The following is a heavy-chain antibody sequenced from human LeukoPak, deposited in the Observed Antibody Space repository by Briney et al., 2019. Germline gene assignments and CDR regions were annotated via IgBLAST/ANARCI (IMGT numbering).Heavy chain of an antibody. J-gene: IGHJ4*02. Sequence: PGGSLRLSCVASGFTFSSYAMHWVRQAPGKGLEYVSAISSNGGRTYYANSVKGRFTISRDNSKNTLYLQMGSPRPEDMAAYYCARVAPYDSSGYSSYWGRGTLVTVSS. D-gene: IGHD3-22*01. CDR3: ARVAPYDSSGYSSY. CDR2: ISSNGGRT. V-gene: IGHV3-64*01. CDR1: GFTFSSYA.